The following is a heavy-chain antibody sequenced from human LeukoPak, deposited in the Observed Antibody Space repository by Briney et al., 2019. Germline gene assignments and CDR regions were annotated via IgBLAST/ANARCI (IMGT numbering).Heavy chain of an antibody. CDR3: SSAKGLFDH. CDR2: INTSGGST. V-gene: IGHV1-46*01. Sequence: GAAVKVSCTASGYTFAIYYIHWGRHPPGQGLEWMGIINTSGGSTSYTQKCQGRLTMTMDTSTSTVYMELSSLRSEDTAVYYCSSAKGLFDHWGQGTLVTVSS. CDR1: GYTFAIYY. J-gene: IGHJ4*02.